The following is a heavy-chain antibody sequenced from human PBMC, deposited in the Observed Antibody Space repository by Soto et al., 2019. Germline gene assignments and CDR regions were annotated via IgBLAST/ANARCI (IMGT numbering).Heavy chain of an antibody. CDR2: INAGGGDT. D-gene: IGHD6-19*01. J-gene: IGHJ4*02. CDR1: GYTFTTYA. V-gene: IGHV1-3*01. Sequence: ASVKVSCKTSGYTFTTYAMHWVLQAPGQRLEWMGWINAGGGDTKYSQRFQGRVTISRDTSASTVYMQLNSVTPEDTAVYYCARSNIAVADDFDYWGQGTLVTVSS. CDR3: ARSNIAVADDFDY.